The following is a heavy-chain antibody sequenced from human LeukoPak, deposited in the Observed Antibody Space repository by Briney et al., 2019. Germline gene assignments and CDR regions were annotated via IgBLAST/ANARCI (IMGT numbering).Heavy chain of an antibody. CDR2: LYYSGWST. J-gene: IGHJ4*02. CDR1: GGSISSSYYS. Sequence: SGTLSLTCTVSGGSISSSYYSWGWVRQPPGKGLEWTGSLYYSGWSTYYNPSLKSRVTISVDTSKNQFSLKLNSVTAADTAVYYCARLGCSSASCYPGNWGQGTLVTVSS. D-gene: IGHD2-2*01. CDR3: ARLGCSSASCYPGN. V-gene: IGHV4-39*01.